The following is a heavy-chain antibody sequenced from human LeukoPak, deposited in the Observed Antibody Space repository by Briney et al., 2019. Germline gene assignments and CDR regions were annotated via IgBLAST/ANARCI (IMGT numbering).Heavy chain of an antibody. D-gene: IGHD1-26*01. CDR1: GYTLTELS. J-gene: IGHJ4*02. CDR2: FDPEDGET. Sequence: ASVKVSCKVSGYTLTELSMHWVRQAPGKGLEWMGGFDPEDGETIYAQKFQGRVTMTEDTSTDTAYMELSSLRSEDTAVYYCATDLLKCGSPGRETSFDYWGQGTLVTVSS. V-gene: IGHV1-24*01. CDR3: ATDLLKCGSPGRETSFDY.